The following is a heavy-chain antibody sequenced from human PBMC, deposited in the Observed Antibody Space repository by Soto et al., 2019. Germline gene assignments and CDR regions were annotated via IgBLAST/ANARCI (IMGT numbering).Heavy chain of an antibody. V-gene: IGHV1-18*04. J-gene: IGHJ6*04. CDR3: ARGGCSSTSCYTLYGMDV. CDR2: ISAYNGNT. D-gene: IGHD2-2*02. CDR1: GYTFTSYG. Sequence: QVQLVQSGAEVKKPGASVKVSCKASGYTFTSYGISWVRQAPGQGLEWMGWISAYNGNTNYAQKRQGKVTMTTDRSTSTAYMELRSLRSDDTAVYYCARGGCSSTSCYTLYGMDVWGEGATVTVSS.